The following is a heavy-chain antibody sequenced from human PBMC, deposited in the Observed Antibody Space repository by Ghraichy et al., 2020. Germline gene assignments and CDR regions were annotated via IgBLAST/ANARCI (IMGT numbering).Heavy chain of an antibody. V-gene: IGHV3-66*01. D-gene: IGHD6-13*01. CDR3: ARGEATAGTLLVY. CDR1: GFTVSSNY. CDR2: IYSGGST. Sequence: GGPLRLSCAASGFTVSSNYMSWVRQAPGKGLEWVSVIYSGGSTYYADSVRGRFTISRDNPKSTLYLQMNSLRVEDTAVYYCARGEATAGTLLVYWGQGTLVTVSS. J-gene: IGHJ4*02.